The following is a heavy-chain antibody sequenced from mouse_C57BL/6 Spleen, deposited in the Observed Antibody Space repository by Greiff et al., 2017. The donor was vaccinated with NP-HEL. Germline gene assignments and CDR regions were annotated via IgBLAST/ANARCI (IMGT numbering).Heavy chain of an antibody. CDR2: INPNNGGT. J-gene: IGHJ4*01. V-gene: IGHV1-18*01. CDR1: GYTFTDYN. Sequence: EVQLQQSGPELVKPGASVKIPCKASGYTFTDYNMDWVKQSHGKSLEWIGDINPNNGGTIYNQKFKGKATLTVDKSSSTAYMELRSLTSEDTAVYYCARITTVVPSYAMDYWGQGTSVTVSS. CDR3: ARITTVVPSYAMDY. D-gene: IGHD1-1*01.